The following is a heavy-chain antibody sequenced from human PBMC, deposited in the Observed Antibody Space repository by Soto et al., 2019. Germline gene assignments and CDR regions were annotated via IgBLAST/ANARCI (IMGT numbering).Heavy chain of an antibody. D-gene: IGHD3-3*01. V-gene: IGHV4-31*02. CDR1: GGNY. CDR3: ARDYDFWSGYYNYGMDV. J-gene: IGHJ6*02. Sequence: GGNYWTGIGQPPGKGLGWIGYIYYSGSTYYNPSLKSRVTISVDTSKNQFSLKLSSVTAADTAVYYCARDYDFWSGYYNYGMDVWGQGTTVTVSS. CDR2: IYYSGST.